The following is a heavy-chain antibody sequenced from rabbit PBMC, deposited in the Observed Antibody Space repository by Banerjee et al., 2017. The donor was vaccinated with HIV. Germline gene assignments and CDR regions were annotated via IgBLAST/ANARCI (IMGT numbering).Heavy chain of an antibody. CDR2: INTSSGNT. CDR1: GFTLSSSYW. Sequence: QSLEESGGDLVKPGASLTLTCKASGFTLSSSYWIYWVRQAPGKGLEWIACINTSSGNTVYASWAKGRFTISKTSSTTVTLQMTSLTAADTATYFCARDVYRSGWNGDFNLWGPGTLVTVS. CDR3: ARDVYRSGWNGDFNL. V-gene: IGHV1S40*01. J-gene: IGHJ4*01. D-gene: IGHD4-1*01.